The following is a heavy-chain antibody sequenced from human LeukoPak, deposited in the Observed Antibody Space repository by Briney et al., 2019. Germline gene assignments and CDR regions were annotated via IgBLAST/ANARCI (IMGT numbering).Heavy chain of an antibody. CDR1: GGSISSYY. D-gene: IGHD1-26*01. CDR3: ARGSLGYSGSYFKQSYYFDY. CDR2: IYTSGST. J-gene: IGHJ4*02. V-gene: IGHV4-4*07. Sequence: KPSETLSLTCTVSGGSISSYYWSWIRQPAGKGLEWIGRIYTSGSTSYNPSLKSRVTISVDTSKNQFSLKLSSVTAADTAVYYCARGSLGYSGSYFKQSYYFDYWGQGTLVTVSS.